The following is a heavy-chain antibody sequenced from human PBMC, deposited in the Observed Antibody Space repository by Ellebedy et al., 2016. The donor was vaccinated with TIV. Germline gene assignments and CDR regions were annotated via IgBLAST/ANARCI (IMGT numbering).Heavy chain of an antibody. CDR3: ATDREEGAISYYGMDV. D-gene: IGHD1-26*01. V-gene: IGHV1-2*02. J-gene: IGHJ6*02. CDR2: INPNSGGT. CDR1: GYTFTSYY. Sequence: ASVKVSCKASGYTFTSYYMHWVRQAPGQGLEWMGWINPNSGGTNYAQKFQGRVTMTRDTSISTAYMELSSLRSEDTAVYYCATDREEGAISYYGMDVWGQGTLVTVSS.